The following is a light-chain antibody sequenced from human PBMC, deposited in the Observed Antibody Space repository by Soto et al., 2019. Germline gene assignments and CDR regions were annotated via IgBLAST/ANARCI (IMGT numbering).Light chain of an antibody. V-gene: IGKV3-15*01. CDR3: YQRER. CDR1: QSVSSN. J-gene: IGKJ1*01. CDR2: GAS. Sequence: EIVMTQSPATLSVSPGERATLSCRASQSVSSNLAWYQQKPGQAPRLLIYGASTRATGIPARFSGSGSGTEFTLTISCLQSEDFAVDYCYQRERFAQGPGVDIK.